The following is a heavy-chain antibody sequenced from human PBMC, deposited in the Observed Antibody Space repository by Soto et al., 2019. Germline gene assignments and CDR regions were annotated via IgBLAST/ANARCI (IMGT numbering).Heavy chain of an antibody. J-gene: IGHJ4*02. V-gene: IGHV4-4*02. CDR2: IYHSGSP. D-gene: IGHD1-26*01. Sequence: QVQLQESGPGLVKPSGTLSLTCAVSGGSVSSSNWWSWVRQPPGKGLEWIGEIYHSGSPNYNPSLKSRVTISVDKSKNQFSLKLGSVTAADTAVYYCARDRRVGATVFDYWGQGTLVTVSS. CDR3: ARDRRVGATVFDY. CDR1: GGSVSSSNW.